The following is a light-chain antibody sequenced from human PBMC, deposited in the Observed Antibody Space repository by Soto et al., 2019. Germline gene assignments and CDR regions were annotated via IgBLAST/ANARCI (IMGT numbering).Light chain of an antibody. Sequence: DIQMTQSPSTLSASVGDRVTITCRASQSISSYLNWYQQKPGKAPKLLIYKAYSLESGVQSRFSGSGSGTEFTLTIRSLQPDDFATYYCKQYNSYQYTFGQGTKVDIK. CDR2: KAY. J-gene: IGKJ2*01. V-gene: IGKV1-5*03. CDR1: QSISSY. CDR3: KQYNSYQYT.